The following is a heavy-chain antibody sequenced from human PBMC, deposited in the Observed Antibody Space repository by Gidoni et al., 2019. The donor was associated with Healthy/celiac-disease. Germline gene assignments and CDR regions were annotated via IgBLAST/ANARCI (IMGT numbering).Heavy chain of an antibody. CDR3: ARDEAAAEGQPVDY. CDR1: GYTFTGYY. J-gene: IGHJ4*02. CDR2: INANSGGT. V-gene: IGHV1-2*02. D-gene: IGHD6-13*01. Sequence: QVQLVPSGAEVTKPGASLKVSCKASGYTFTGYYLHWVRQAPGQGLEWMGWINANSGGTNYAQKFQGRVTRTRDTSISTAYMELSRLRSDDTAVCYCARDEAAAEGQPVDYWGQGTLVTVSS.